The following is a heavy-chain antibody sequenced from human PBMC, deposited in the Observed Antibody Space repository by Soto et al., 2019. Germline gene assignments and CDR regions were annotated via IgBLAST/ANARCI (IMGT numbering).Heavy chain of an antibody. J-gene: IGHJ6*02. CDR3: ARGSVAARSYYYYYGMDV. D-gene: IGHD6-6*01. Sequence: GASVKVFCKASGATFSSYAISWVRQAPGQGLEWMGGIIPIFGTANYAQKFQGRVTITADKSTSTAYMELSSLRSEDTAVYYCARGSVAARSYYYYYGMDVWGQGTTVTVSS. CDR1: GATFSSYA. V-gene: IGHV1-69*06. CDR2: IIPIFGTA.